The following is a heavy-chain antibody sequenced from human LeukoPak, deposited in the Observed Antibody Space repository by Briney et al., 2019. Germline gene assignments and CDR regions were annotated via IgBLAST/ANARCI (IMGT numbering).Heavy chain of an antibody. D-gene: IGHD6-19*01. CDR2: IYTSGST. CDR3: ARHTDSSGRYSWFDP. CDR1: GGSISSYY. V-gene: IGHV4-4*09. J-gene: IGHJ5*02. Sequence: NPSETLSLTCTVSGGSISSYYWSWIRQPPGKGLEWIGYIYTSGSTNYNPSLKSRVTISVDTSKNQFSLKLSSVTAADTAVYCCARHTDSSGRYSWFDPWGQGTLVTVSS.